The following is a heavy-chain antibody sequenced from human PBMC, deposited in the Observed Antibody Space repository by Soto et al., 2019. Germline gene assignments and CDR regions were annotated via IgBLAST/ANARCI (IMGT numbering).Heavy chain of an antibody. CDR3: TRRASGSYPYYYYYYMDV. V-gene: IGHV3-49*03. CDR1: GFTFGDYA. J-gene: IGHJ6*03. CDR2: IRSKAYGGTT. Sequence: PGGSLRLSCTASGFTFGDYAMSWFRQAPGKGLEWVGFIRSKAYGGTTEYAASVKGRFTISRDDSKSIAYLQMNSLKTEDTAVYYCTRRASGSYPYYYYYYMDVWGKGTTVTVSS. D-gene: IGHD3-10*01.